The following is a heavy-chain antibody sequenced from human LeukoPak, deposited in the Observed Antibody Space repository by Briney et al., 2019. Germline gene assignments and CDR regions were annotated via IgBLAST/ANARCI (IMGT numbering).Heavy chain of an antibody. CDR3: VTRGSGTYFFDS. CDR2: ISSTGAST. J-gene: IGHJ4*02. Sequence: GRSLRLSCAASGFTFSTYALHWVRQAPGKGLEYVSVISSTGASTYYADSVKGRFTISRDNSKNTPYLQMSSLRAEDTALYYCVTRGSGTYFFDSWGPGTLVTVSS. CDR1: GFTFSTYA. D-gene: IGHD3-16*01. V-gene: IGHV3-64D*09.